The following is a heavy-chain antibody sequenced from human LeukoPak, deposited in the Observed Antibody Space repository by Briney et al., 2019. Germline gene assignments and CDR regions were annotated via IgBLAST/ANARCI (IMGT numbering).Heavy chain of an antibody. CDR3: AKEGARLGTAVSGPFDY. CDR1: GFTFRKHY. V-gene: IGHV3-11*01. Sequence: GGSLRLSCAASGFTFRKHYMSWIRQAPGRGPEWVAYIGASGSTIYYRDPVNGRFTISRDNAKNSLYVQMNSLRPEDTALYYCAKEGARLGTAVSGPFDYWGQGTLVTVSS. D-gene: IGHD6-13*01. CDR2: IGASGSTI. J-gene: IGHJ4*02.